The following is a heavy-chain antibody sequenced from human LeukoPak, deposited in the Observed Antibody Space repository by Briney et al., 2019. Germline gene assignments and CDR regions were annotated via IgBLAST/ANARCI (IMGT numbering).Heavy chain of an antibody. V-gene: IGHV3-21*01. J-gene: IGHJ6*04. CDR2: ISSRSTYI. CDR3: XXSTRAVMAMMDV. CDR1: GFTFSSYS. Sequence: GGSLRLSCAASGFTFSSYSMNWVRQAPGKGLEWVSSISSRSTYIYHADSVKGRFTISRENAKNSLFLQMNSLRAEDTAVYFCXXSTRAVMAMMDVWGKGTTVTVSS. D-gene: IGHD3-16*01.